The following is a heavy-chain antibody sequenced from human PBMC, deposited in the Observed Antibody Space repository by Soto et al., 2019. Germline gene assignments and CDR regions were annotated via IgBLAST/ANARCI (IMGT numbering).Heavy chain of an antibody. CDR2: IIPIFGTA. CDR1: GGTFSSYA. V-gene: IGHV1-69*13. D-gene: IGHD3-22*01. J-gene: IGHJ4*02. Sequence: SVKVSCKASGGTFSSYAISWVRQAPGQGLEWMGGIIPIFGTANYAQRFQGRVTITADESTSTAYMELSSLRSEDTAVYYCARDAFYYYDSSGYYFAYWGQGTLVTVSS. CDR3: ARDAFYYYDSSGYYFAY.